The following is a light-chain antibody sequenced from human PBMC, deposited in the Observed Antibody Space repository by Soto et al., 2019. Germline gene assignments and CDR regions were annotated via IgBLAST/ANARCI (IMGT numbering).Light chain of an antibody. Sequence: QSVLTQPASVSGSPGQSITISCTGTSSDVSGSAYVSWYQQFPGNVPRLLIYKVTNRPSGVSYRFSGSKSGNTASLTISGLQAEDEADYFCTSSTTGSLYVFGTGTKLTVL. CDR3: TSSTTGSLYV. V-gene: IGLV2-14*01. CDR2: KVT. J-gene: IGLJ1*01. CDR1: SSDVSGSAY.